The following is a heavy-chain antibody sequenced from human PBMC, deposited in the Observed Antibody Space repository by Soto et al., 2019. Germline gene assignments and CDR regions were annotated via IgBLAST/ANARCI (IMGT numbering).Heavy chain of an antibody. V-gene: IGHV3-23*01. Sequence: EVQLLESGGGLVQPGESLRLSCAASGFTFSSYAMTWVRQAPGQGLEFVSSISGSSSSTHYADSVKGRFTISRDNSKNTLYLQMNSLRAEDTAVYYCVKRVAGWPGSFDYWGQGTLVTVSS. J-gene: IGHJ4*02. CDR3: VKRVAGWPGSFDY. CDR2: ISGSSSST. CDR1: GFTFSSYA.